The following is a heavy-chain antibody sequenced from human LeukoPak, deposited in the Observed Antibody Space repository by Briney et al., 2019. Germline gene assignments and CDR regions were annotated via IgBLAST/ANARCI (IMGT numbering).Heavy chain of an antibody. D-gene: IGHD2-2*01. CDR2: ISGKGGST. CDR1: GFTFTNYA. Sequence: PGGSLRLFCGASGFTFTNYAMHWVRQAPGKALEYVSAISGKGGSTYYANSVKGRFTIPRDNSKNTLYLQMASLRAEDLTVYYCARALVGSAASYYYYGMDVWGQGTTVTVSS. V-gene: IGHV3-64*01. J-gene: IGHJ6*02. CDR3: ARALVGSAASYYYYGMDV.